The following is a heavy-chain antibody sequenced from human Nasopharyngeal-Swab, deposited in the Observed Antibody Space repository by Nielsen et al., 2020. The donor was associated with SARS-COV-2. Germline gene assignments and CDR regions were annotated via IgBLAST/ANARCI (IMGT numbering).Heavy chain of an antibody. V-gene: IGHV3-7*02. D-gene: IGHD1-14*01. Sequence: GGSLRLSCAASGFTFSSSWMNWVRQAPGKGLEWVATIKQDGSVTHYVDSVRGRFTISRDNSKNTLYLQMNSLRAEDTAVYYCTTDTPIGPYYMDLWGKGTTVTVSS. CDR1: GFTFSSSW. J-gene: IGHJ6*03. CDR3: TTDTPIGPYYMDL. CDR2: IKQDGSVT.